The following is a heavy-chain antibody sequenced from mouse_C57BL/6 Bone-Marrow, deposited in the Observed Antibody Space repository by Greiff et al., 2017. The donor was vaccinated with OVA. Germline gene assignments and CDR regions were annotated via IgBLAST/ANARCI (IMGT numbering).Heavy chain of an antibody. D-gene: IGHD1-1*01. Sequence: QVQLQQSDAELVKPGASVKISCKVSGYTFTDHTIHWMKQRPEQGLEWIGYIYPRDGSTKYNEKFKGKATLTAAKSSSTAYMQLNSLTSEDSAGWFCARVITTVVGVNLDAMDYWGQGTSVTVSS. J-gene: IGHJ4*01. CDR3: ARVITTVVGVNLDAMDY. V-gene: IGHV1-78*01. CDR1: GYTFTDHT. CDR2: IYPRDGST.